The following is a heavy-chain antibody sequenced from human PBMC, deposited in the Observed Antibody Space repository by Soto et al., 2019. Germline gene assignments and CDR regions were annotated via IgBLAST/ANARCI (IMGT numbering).Heavy chain of an antibody. CDR3: ARNAIATGGLEYYGMDV. V-gene: IGHV5-51*01. J-gene: IGHJ6*02. D-gene: IGHD6-25*01. Sequence: GESLKISCNGSGYSFTSYWIGWVRQMPGKGLEWMGIIYPGDSDTRYSPSFQGQVTISADKSISTAYLQWSSLKASDTAMYYCARNAIATGGLEYYGMDVWGQGTTVTVSS. CDR1: GYSFTSYW. CDR2: IYPGDSDT.